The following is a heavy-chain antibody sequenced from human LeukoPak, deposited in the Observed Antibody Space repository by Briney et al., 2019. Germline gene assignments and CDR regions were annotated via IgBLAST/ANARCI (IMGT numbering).Heavy chain of an antibody. CDR2: INSDGSST. Sequence: GGSLRLSCAASGFTFSSYWMHWVRQAPGKGLVWVSRINSDGSSTSYADSVKGRFTISRDNAKTSLFLQMNSLRAEDTAMYYCTTSEYWGQGALVTVSS. V-gene: IGHV3-74*01. CDR1: GFTFSSYW. J-gene: IGHJ4*02. CDR3: TTSEY. D-gene: IGHD1-1*01.